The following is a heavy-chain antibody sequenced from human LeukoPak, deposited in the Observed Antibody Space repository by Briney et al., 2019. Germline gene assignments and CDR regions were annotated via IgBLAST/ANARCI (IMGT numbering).Heavy chain of an antibody. V-gene: IGHV4-59*08. D-gene: IGHD6-13*01. CDR2: IYYSGST. CDR1: GGSISSYY. J-gene: IGHJ4*02. Sequence: SETLSLTCTVSGGSISSYYWSWIRQPPGKGLEWIGYIYYSGSTNYNPSLKSRVTISVDTSKNQFSLKLSSVTAADTAVYYCARHPNIAAAGDYWGQGTLVTVSS. CDR3: ARHPNIAAAGDY.